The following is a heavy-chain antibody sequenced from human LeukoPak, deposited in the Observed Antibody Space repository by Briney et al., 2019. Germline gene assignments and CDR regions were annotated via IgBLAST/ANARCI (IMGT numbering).Heavy chain of an antibody. V-gene: IGHV4-34*01. D-gene: IGHD6-13*01. CDR1: GGSFSGYY. CDR3: AREGGIHSSSWYRAYYYYMDV. CDR2: INHSGST. J-gene: IGHJ6*03. Sequence: SETLSLTCAVYGGSFSGYYWSWIREPPGKGLEWIGEINHSGSTNYNPSLKSRVTISVDTSKNRFSLKLSSVTAADTAVYYCAREGGIHSSSWYRAYYYYMDVWGKGTTVTVSS.